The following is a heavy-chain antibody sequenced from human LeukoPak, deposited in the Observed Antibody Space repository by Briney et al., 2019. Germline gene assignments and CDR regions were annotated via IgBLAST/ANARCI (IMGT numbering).Heavy chain of an antibody. V-gene: IGHV4-59*08. CDR2: IYYSGST. CDR1: GGSISSYY. CDR3: ARNYSMEIYYDSSDYFGAFDM. Sequence: SETLSLTCTVSGGSISSYYWSWIRQPPGKGLEWIGYIYYSGSTNYNPSLKSRVTISVDTSKNQFSLKMTSVTAADTAVYYCARNYSMEIYYDSSDYFGAFDMWGQGTMVTVSS. D-gene: IGHD3-22*01. J-gene: IGHJ3*02.